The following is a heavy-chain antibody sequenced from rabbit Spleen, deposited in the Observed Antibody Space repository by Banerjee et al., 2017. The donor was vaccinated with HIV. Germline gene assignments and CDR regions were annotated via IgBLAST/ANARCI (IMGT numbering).Heavy chain of an antibody. CDR2: IDSGSRGDT. V-gene: IGHV1S45*01. J-gene: IGHJ4*01. D-gene: IGHD4-1*01. Sequence: QEQLKESGGGLVQPGGSLKLSCKASGFTLSSYYMNWVRQAPGKGLEWIACIDSGSRGDTYYARWAKGRFPFSKTSSTTVTLQMSSLTAADTATYFCARETSSGWGIVSFSFSLWGPGTLVTVS. CDR3: ARETSSGWGIVSFSFSL. CDR1: GFTLSSYYM.